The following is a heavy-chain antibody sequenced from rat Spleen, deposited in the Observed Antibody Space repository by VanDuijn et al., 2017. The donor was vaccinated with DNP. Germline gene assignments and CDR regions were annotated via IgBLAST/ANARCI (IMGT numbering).Heavy chain of an antibody. D-gene: IGHD1-12*02. CDR1: GFTFSDYY. CDR2: ISYDGDRT. J-gene: IGHJ2*01. V-gene: IGHV5-20*01. Sequence: EVQLVESGGGLVQPGRSLKLSCAASGFTFSDYYMAWVRQAPTKGLEWVAAISYDGDRTYYRDSVKGRFTISRDYAKSSLYLQMDSLRSEDTATYYCTRARYDGSSYYGYFDYWGQGVMVTVSS. CDR3: TRARYDGSSYYGYFDY.